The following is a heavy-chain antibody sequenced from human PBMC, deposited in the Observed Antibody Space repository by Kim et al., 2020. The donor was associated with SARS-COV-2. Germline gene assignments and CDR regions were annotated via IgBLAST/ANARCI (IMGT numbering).Heavy chain of an antibody. CDR2: IWYDGSNK. D-gene: IGHD3-3*01. Sequence: GGSLRLSCAASGFTFSSYGMHWVRQAPGKGLEWVAVIWYDGSNKYYADSVKGRFTISRDNSKNTLYLQMNSLRAEDTAVYYCAREDFGVAIRYGMDVWGQGTTVTDSS. J-gene: IGHJ6*02. CDR1: GFTFSSYG. V-gene: IGHV3-33*01. CDR3: AREDFGVAIRYGMDV.